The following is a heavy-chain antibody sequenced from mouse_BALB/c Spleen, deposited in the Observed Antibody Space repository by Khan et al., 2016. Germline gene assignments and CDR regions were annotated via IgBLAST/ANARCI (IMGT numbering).Heavy chain of an antibody. Sequence: VQLQQSGPELVKPGASVKVSCKASGYSFTGYFMNWVMQSHGKSLEWIGRINPSNGETLYHQKFKGKATLTVEKSSTTAHMELWSLASEDSAVYYCAREGGYYVYGSMDYWGQGTSVTVSS. CDR3: AREGGYYVYGSMDY. J-gene: IGHJ4*01. V-gene: IGHV1-20*02. D-gene: IGHD1-2*01. CDR2: INPSNGET. CDR1: GYSFTGYF.